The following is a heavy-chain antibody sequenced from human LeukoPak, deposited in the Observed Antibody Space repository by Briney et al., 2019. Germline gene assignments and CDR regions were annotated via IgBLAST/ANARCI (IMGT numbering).Heavy chain of an antibody. CDR1: GFTFNDYY. V-gene: IGHV3-11*01. CDR3: ATDGAGFDT. J-gene: IGHJ5*02. CDR2: INIGGTNT. Sequence: PGGSLRLSCAASGFTFNDYYMSWIRQAPGKGVEWLSYINIGGTNTHYADSVKGQFTISRDNAKKSLYLEMNNLRAEDTAVYYCATDGAGFDTWGQGVLVTVSS.